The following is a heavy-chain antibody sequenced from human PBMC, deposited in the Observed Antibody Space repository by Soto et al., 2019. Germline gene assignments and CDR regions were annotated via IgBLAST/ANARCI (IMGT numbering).Heavy chain of an antibody. J-gene: IGHJ4*02. CDR2: IYYSGNT. V-gene: IGHV4-31*03. CDR3: ARVPRNGKNDDYSRYLDY. CDR1: GGSVSSGGYY. D-gene: IGHD4-17*01. Sequence: QVQLQESGPGLVKPSQTLSLTCTVSGGSVSSGGYYWSWIRQHPGKGLEWIGYIYYSGNTYLNPSLKPRVTISVATSKNPFSLKLRSVTAADTAVYYCARVPRNGKNDDYSRYLDYWGQGTLVSVSS.